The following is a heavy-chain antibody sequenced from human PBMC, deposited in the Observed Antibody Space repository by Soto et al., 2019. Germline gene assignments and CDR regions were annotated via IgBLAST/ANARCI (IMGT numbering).Heavy chain of an antibody. CDR3: ARRSFHYDILTGSFDY. J-gene: IGHJ4*02. CDR1: GGSISGYY. CDR2: IYYSGST. D-gene: IGHD3-9*01. V-gene: IGHV4-59*08. Sequence: SETLSLTCTVSGGSISGYYWSWIRQPPGKGLEWIGYIYYSGSTNYNPSLKSRVTISVDTSKNQFSLKLSSVTAADTAVYYCARRSFHYDILTGSFDYWGQGTLVTVSS.